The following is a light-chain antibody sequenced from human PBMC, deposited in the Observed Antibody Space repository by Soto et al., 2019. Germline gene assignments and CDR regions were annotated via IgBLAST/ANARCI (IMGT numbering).Light chain of an antibody. CDR1: SSDIGSYDH. V-gene: IGLV2-14*03. CDR2: AVS. Sequence: QSVLTQPASVSGSPGQSITISCSGTSSDIGSYDHVAWYQQFPGKSPKLIIYAVSDRPSGVSDRFSGSKSGISASLTISGLQTEDEADYYCISYTARQSYIFGNGTKVTV. CDR3: ISYTARQSYI. J-gene: IGLJ1*01.